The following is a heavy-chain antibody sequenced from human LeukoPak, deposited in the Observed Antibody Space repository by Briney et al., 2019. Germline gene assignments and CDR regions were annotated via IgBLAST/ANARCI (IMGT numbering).Heavy chain of an antibody. CDR1: GYTFTGYY. J-gene: IGHJ5*02. D-gene: IGHD3-10*01. CDR3: ARANMVRGVGLFFDRNWFDP. Sequence: ASVKVSCKASGYTFTGYYMHWVRQAPGQGLEWMGWINPKSGGTNYAQNFQGRVTMTRDTSISTAYMELSGLRSDDTAVYYCARANMVRGVGLFFDRNWFDPWGQGTLVTVSS. CDR2: INPKSGGT. V-gene: IGHV1-2*02.